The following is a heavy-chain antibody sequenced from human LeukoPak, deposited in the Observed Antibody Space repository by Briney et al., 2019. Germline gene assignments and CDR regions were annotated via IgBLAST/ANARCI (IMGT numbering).Heavy chain of an antibody. V-gene: IGHV4-39*07. CDR2: INHSGST. D-gene: IGHD3-10*01. J-gene: IGHJ3*02. Sequence: SETLSLTCTVSGGSISSSSYYWGWIRQPPGKGLEWIGEINHSGSTNYNPSLKSRVTISVDTSKNQFSLKLSSVTAADTAVYYCARGRMVLNDAFDIWGQGTMVTVSS. CDR1: GGSISSSSYY. CDR3: ARGRMVLNDAFDI.